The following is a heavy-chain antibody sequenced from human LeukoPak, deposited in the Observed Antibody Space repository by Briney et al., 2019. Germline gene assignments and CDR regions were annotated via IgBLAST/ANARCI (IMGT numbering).Heavy chain of an antibody. CDR2: IKHDGSEK. CDR1: GFTFSRYG. V-gene: IGHV3-7*02. CDR3: ARGGVVVVAAHPPDYYMDV. D-gene: IGHD2-15*01. Sequence: GGSLRLSCAASGFTFSRYGIHWVRQDPGKGLERVANIKHDGSEKYYVDSVKCRFSITRDNPKNSLYLQMSSLRADDTAVYYCARGGVVVVAAHPPDYYMDVCGKGTTVTISS. J-gene: IGHJ6*03.